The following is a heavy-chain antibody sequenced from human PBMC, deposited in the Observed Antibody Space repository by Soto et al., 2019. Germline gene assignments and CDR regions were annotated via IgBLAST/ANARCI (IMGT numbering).Heavy chain of an antibody. CDR2: ISGSGGST. CDR1: GFTFSSYA. J-gene: IGHJ3*02. CDR3: AKVGDQYSGSYFWRAFDI. Sequence: GGSLRLSCAASGFTFSSYAMSWVRQAPGKGLEWVSAISGSGGSTYYADSVKGRFTISRDNSKNTLYLQMNSLRAEDTAVNYCAKVGDQYSGSYFWRAFDIWGQGKMVTGSS. V-gene: IGHV3-23*01. D-gene: IGHD1-26*01.